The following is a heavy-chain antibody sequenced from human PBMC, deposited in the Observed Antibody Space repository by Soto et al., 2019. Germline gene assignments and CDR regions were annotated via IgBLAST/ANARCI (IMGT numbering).Heavy chain of an antibody. CDR3: ARWRGALDY. CDR2: ISADTGNI. CDR1: GYSFSSFS. V-gene: IGHV1-3*01. Sequence: AAVKVSCKTSGYSFSSFSLHWVRQAPGQRLEWMGWISADTGNIQYSQSFQGRVTITRDAPASTAYLELGSLTSEDTDIYYCARWRGALDYWGQGPLVTVSS. J-gene: IGHJ4*02. D-gene: IGHD3-10*01.